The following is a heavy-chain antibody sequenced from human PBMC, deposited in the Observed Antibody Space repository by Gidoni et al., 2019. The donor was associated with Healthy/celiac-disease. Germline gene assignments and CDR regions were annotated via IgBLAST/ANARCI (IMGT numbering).Heavy chain of an antibody. CDR3: TTRCSSTSCYPAFDI. D-gene: IGHD2-2*01. V-gene: IGHV3-73*02. CDR1: GFTFRGSA. Sequence: EVQLVESGGGLVQPGGSLKLSCAASGFTFRGSAMPWVRQASGKGLGWVCRIRSKANSYATAYAASVKGRFTISRDDSKNTAYLQMNSLKTEDTAVYYCTTRCSSTSCYPAFDIWGQGTMVTVSS. J-gene: IGHJ3*02. CDR2: IRSKANSYAT.